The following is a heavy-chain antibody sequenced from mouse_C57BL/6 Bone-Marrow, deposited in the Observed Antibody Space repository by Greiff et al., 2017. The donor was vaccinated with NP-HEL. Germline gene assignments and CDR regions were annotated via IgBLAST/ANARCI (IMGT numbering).Heavy chain of an antibody. CDR1: GFSLTSYG. J-gene: IGHJ4*01. CDR3: DKKKGDYGRHKYEYEMDY. CDR2: IWRGGST. D-gene: IGHD1-1*01. V-gene: IGHV2-5*01. Sequence: VQLQESGPGLVQPSQSLSITCTVSGFSLTSYGVHWVRQSPGKGLEWLGVIWRGGSTDYNAAFMSRLSITKDNSKSQVFFKMNRMQADDTAIYYGDKKKGDYGRHKYEYEMDYGGQGT.